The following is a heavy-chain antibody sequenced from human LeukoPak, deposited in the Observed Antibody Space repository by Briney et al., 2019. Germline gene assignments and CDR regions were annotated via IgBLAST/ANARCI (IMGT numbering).Heavy chain of an antibody. D-gene: IGHD1-14*01. CDR2: IYYSGST. V-gene: IGHV4-39*07. Sequence: PSETLSLTCTVSGGSISSSSYYWGWIRQPPGKGLEWIGGIYYSGSTYYNPSLKSRVTISVDTSKNQFSLKLSSVTAADTAVYYCARVDRVFDYWGQGTLVTVSS. J-gene: IGHJ4*02. CDR1: GGSISSSSYY. CDR3: ARVDRVFDY.